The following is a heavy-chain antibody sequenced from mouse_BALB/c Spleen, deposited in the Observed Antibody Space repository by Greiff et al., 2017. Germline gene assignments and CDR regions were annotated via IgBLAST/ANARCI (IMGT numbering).Heavy chain of an antibody. CDR3: ARGDGYYRNWFAY. CDR1: GFDFSRYW. Sequence: EVKLQESGGGLVQPGGSLKLSCAASGFDFSRYWMSWVRQAPGKGLEWIGEINPDSSTINYTPSLKDKFIISRDNAKNTLYLQMSKVRSEDTALYYCARGDGYYRNWFAYWGQGTLVTVSA. V-gene: IGHV4-1*02. J-gene: IGHJ3*01. CDR2: INPDSSTI. D-gene: IGHD2-3*01.